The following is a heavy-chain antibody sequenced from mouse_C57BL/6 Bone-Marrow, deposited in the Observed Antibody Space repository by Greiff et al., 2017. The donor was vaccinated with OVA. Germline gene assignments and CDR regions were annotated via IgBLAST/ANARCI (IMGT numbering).Heavy chain of an antibody. CDR3: ARRAYCNYEGLAY. Sequence: QVQLQQSGAELAKPGASVKLSCKASGYTFTSYWMHWVKQRPGQGLEWIGYINPSSGYTKYNQKFKDKATLTADKSSSTAYLQLSSLTYADSAVDYCARRAYCNYEGLAYWGQGTLVTVSA. D-gene: IGHD2-1*01. CDR2: INPSSGYT. CDR1: GYTFTSYW. V-gene: IGHV1-7*01. J-gene: IGHJ3*01.